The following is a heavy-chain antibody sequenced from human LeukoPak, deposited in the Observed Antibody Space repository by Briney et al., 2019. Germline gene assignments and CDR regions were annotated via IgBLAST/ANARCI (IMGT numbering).Heavy chain of an antibody. J-gene: IGHJ6*03. CDR1: GYSFTSYW. V-gene: IGHV5-51*01. CDR2: IYPGDSDT. CDR3: ARHKGIVVVPPSPIYMDV. Sequence: PGESLKISCKGSGYSFTSYWIGWVRQMPGKGLEWMGIIYPGDSDTRYSPSFQGQVTISADKSISTAYLQWSSLKASDTAMYYCARHKGIVVVPPSPIYMDVWGKGTTVTVSS. D-gene: IGHD2-2*01.